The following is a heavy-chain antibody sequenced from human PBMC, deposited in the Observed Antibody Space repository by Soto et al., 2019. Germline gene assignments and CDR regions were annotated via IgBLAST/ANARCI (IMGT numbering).Heavy chain of an antibody. J-gene: IGHJ4*02. CDR2: ISYDGNVA. D-gene: IGHD1-1*01. Sequence: QVHLVESGGGVVQPGRSLRLSCAASGFTFSNYGMHWVRQAPGKGLEWVIVISYDGNVAYYADSVKGRFTISRDNSKNTLDLQINSLRTEDTAMYYCAKEGPITNWYFDYWGQGPLVTVSS. CDR1: GFTFSNYG. CDR3: AKEGPITNWYFDY. V-gene: IGHV3-30*18.